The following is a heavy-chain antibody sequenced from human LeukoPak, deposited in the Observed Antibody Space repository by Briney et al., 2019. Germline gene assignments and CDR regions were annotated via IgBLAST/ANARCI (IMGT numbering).Heavy chain of an antibody. J-gene: IGHJ6*02. CDR3: AREQVVVGRGYYGMDG. D-gene: IGHD2-2*01. Sequence: PGGSLRLSCAASGFTVSSNYMNWVRQAPGKGLEWVSVMYSGGSTFYGDSVKGRFTISRDNSMNMLYLQMNSLRVDDTAVYYCAREQVVVGRGYYGMDGWGQGTTVTVSS. CDR2: MYSGGST. V-gene: IGHV3-66*01. CDR1: GFTVSSNY.